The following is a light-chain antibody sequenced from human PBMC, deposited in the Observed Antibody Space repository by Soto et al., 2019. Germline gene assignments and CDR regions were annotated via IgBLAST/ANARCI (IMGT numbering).Light chain of an antibody. V-gene: IGLV2-14*01. CDR2: EVS. CDR1: SSDVGAYNY. Sequence: QSVLTQPASVSGSPGQTITISCTGTSSDVGAYNYVSWYQQHPGKAPQLMIYEVSNRPSGVSDRFSGSKSGNTASLTISGLQAEDEADYYCSSYTGISTQVFGGGTKLTVL. CDR3: SSYTGISTQV. J-gene: IGLJ3*02.